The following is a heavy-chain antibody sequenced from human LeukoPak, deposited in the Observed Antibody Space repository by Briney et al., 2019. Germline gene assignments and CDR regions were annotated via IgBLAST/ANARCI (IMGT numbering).Heavy chain of an antibody. CDR2: ISGSGGST. J-gene: IGHJ4*02. CDR1: GFTFSSSA. D-gene: IGHD1-26*01. V-gene: IGHV3-23*01. CDR3: AKVMEEWELSTYFDY. Sequence: PGGSLRLSCAASGFTFSSSAMSWVRQAPGKGLEWVSAISGSGGSTYYADPVKGRFTISRDNSKNTLYLQMNSLRAEDTAVYYCAKVMEEWELSTYFDYWGQGTLVTVSS.